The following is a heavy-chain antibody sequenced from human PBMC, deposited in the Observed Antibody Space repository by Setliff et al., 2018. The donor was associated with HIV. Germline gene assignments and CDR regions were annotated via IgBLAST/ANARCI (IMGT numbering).Heavy chain of an antibody. CDR1: GDSINTPHC. D-gene: IGHD1-26*01. CDR2: VCQRGGI. V-gene: IGHV4-4*02. Sequence: SETLFLTCAVSGDSINTPHCWSWVRQSLEKGLEWIGEVCQRGGINYNPFLWSRASICMDKARNYFSLEMASMTAADTAVYFCVRNHEWALGTWGQGLLVTSPQ. J-gene: IGHJ5*02. CDR3: VRNHEWALGT.